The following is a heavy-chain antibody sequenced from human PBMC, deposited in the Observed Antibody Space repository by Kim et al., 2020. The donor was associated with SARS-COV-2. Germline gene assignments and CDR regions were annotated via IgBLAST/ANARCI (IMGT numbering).Heavy chain of an antibody. J-gene: IGHJ4*02. CDR3: ATGIAARPFDY. Sequence: TIYAQKFQGRVTMTEDTSTDTAYMELSSLRSEDTAVYYCATGIAARPFDYWGQGTLVTVSS. CDR2: T. D-gene: IGHD6-6*01. V-gene: IGHV1-24*01.